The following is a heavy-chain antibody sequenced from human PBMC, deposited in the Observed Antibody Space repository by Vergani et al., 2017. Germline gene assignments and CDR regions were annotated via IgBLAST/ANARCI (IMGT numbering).Heavy chain of an antibody. V-gene: IGHV4-31*01. CDR1: GGSISSGGYY. D-gene: IGHD3-22*01. CDR3: ARGLRTYYDSSGYFDY. J-gene: IGHJ4*02. CDR2: IYYSGST. Sequence: QVQLQESGPGLVKPSQTLSLTCTVSGGSISSGGYYWSWIRQHPGKGLEWIGYIYYSGSTYYNPSLKSLVTISGDTSKNQFSLKLSSVTAADTAVYYCARGLRTYYDSSGYFDYWGQGTLVTVSS.